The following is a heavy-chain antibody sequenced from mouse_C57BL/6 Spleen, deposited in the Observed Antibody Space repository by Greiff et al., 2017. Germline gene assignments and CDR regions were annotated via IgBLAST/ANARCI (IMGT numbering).Heavy chain of an antibody. CDR2: IHPSSGST. CDR1: GYTFTSYW. CDR3: AREDRWYFDV. J-gene: IGHJ1*03. Sequence: QVQLQQPGAELVKPGASVKLSCKASGYTFTSYWMHWVKQRPGQGLEWIGMIHPSSGSTNYNEKFKSKATLTVDKSSSTAYMQLSGLTSEDSAVYYCAREDRWYFDVWGTGTTVTVSS. V-gene: IGHV1-64*01.